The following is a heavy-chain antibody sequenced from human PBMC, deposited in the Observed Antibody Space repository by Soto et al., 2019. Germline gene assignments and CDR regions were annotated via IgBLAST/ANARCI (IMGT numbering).Heavy chain of an antibody. CDR3: ARPPGYISDWYYFDL. J-gene: IGHJ4*02. CDR2: ISPKSGGT. CDR1: GYSFIDYY. D-gene: IGHD3-9*01. V-gene: IGHV1-2*02. Sequence: QVPLVQSGAEVKKPGASGKFSCEASGYSFIDYYIHWVRQAPGQGFEWMGRISPKSGGTNYAQKFEGRVTMTWDTSLNTAYMELSSLKSDDTDVYYCARPPGYISDWYYFDLWGQGTRVTVSS.